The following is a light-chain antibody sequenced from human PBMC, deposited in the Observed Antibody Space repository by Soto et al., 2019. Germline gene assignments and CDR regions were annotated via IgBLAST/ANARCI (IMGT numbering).Light chain of an antibody. J-gene: IGKJ4*01. V-gene: IGKV1-12*01. CDR2: STS. Sequence: DIQLTQSPSSVSASVGDRVTITCRASQSFSTWLAWYRQKPGRAPELLIYSTSDLFRGVPSRFSGSGSGTEFTLTISSLQPEDFGTYYCQQSYSVPRTFGGGTEVEMK. CDR1: QSFSTW. CDR3: QQSYSVPRT.